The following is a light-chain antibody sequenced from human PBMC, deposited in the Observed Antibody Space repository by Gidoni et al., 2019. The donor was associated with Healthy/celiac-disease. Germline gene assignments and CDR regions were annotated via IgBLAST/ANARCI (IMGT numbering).Light chain of an antibody. CDR2: GNS. CDR1: SPNIGAGYD. V-gene: IGLV1-40*01. CDR3: QSYDSSLSGLWV. Sequence: QSVLTQPPSVSGAPGQRVTISCTGSSPNIGAGYDVHWYQQLPGTAPKLLISGNSNRPSGVPDRFSGSKSGTSASLAITGLQAEDEADYYCQSYDSSLSGLWVFGGGTKLTVL. J-gene: IGLJ3*02.